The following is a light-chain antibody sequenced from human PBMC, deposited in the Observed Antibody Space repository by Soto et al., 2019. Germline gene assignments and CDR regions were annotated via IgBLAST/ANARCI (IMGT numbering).Light chain of an antibody. V-gene: IGKV3-20*01. J-gene: IGKJ1*01. Sequence: EIVLTQSPGTLSLSPGERATLSCRASQSVSSSYLAWFQQRPGQAPRLLIYGASSRATGIPDRFSGSGSGTDFTLTISRLEPEDFAEYYCQDYGNALTFDQGTKLEIK. CDR1: QSVSSSY. CDR3: QDYGNALT. CDR2: GAS.